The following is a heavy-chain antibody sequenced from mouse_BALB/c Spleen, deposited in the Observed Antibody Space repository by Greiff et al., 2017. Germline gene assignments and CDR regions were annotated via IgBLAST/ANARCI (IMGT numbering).Heavy chain of an antibody. CDR2: IDPYYGGT. D-gene: IGHD2-2*01. J-gene: IGHJ2*01. V-gene: IGHV1-39*01. Sequence: EVKLQESGPELEKPGASVKISCKASGYSFTGYNMNWVKQSNGKSLEWIGNIDPYYGGTSYNQKFKGKATLTVDKSSSTAYMQLKSLTSEDSAVYYCASGIYYGYDEGFDYWGQGTTLTVSS. CDR1: GYSFTGYN. CDR3: ASGIYYGYDEGFDY.